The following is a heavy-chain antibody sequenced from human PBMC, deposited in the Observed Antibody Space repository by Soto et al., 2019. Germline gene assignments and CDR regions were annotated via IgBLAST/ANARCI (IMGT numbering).Heavy chain of an antibody. V-gene: IGHV3-33*01. J-gene: IGHJ3*02. CDR2: IWYDGSNK. Sequence: QVQLVESGGGVVQPGRSLRLSCAASGFTFSSYGMHWVRQAPGKGLEWVAVIWYDGSNKYYADSVKGRFTISRDNSKNTLYLQMNSLRAEDTAVYYCARLSLPQPGDYGGGAFDIWGQGTMVTVSS. CDR1: GFTFSSYG. D-gene: IGHD4-17*01. CDR3: ARLSLPQPGDYGGGAFDI.